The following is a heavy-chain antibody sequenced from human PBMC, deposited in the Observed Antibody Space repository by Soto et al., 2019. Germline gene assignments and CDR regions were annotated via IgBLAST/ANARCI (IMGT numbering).Heavy chain of an antibody. J-gene: IGHJ4*02. CDR2: ISYSGST. CDR1: GAPISSGDYF. D-gene: IGHD3-22*01. V-gene: IGHV4-30-4*01. CDR3: ARDRAHFYESSGRLDL. Sequence: ASETLSLTCTVSGAPISSGDYFWTWIRQTPGKGLQWIGYISYSGSTFYNPSLKTRLAMSVDTSKNQFSVRLRSVTAADTAVYYCARDRAHFYESSGRLDLWGQGMLVTVSS.